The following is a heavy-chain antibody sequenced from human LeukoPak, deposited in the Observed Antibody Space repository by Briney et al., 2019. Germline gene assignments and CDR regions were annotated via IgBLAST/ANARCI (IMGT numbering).Heavy chain of an antibody. CDR3: ARPGYTAYGDHPGLAFDI. Sequence: SETLSLTCTVSGGSISSSSYYWGWIRQPPGKGLEWIGSIYYSGSTYYNPSLKSRVTISVDTSKNQFSLKLSSVTAADTAVYYCARPGYTAYGDHPGLAFDIWGQGTMVTVSS. J-gene: IGHJ3*02. D-gene: IGHD4-17*01. CDR1: GGSISSSSYY. V-gene: IGHV4-39*07. CDR2: IYYSGST.